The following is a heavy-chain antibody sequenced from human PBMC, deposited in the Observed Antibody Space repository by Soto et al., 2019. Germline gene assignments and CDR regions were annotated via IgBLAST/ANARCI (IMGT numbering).Heavy chain of an antibody. CDR1: GFTFSGST. CDR3: TRHHLDVPVASALDY. D-gene: IGHD6-19*01. CDR2: IPSKTHTYAT. V-gene: IGHV3-73*02. Sequence: EVQLVESGGGLVQPGGSLKLSCAASGFTFSGSTIHWVRQTSGKGLEWVGRIPSKTHTYATAYAASVKGRFTISRDDSKNTAYLQMNSLKTEDTAVYYCTRHHLDVPVASALDYWGQGTLVTVSS. J-gene: IGHJ4*02.